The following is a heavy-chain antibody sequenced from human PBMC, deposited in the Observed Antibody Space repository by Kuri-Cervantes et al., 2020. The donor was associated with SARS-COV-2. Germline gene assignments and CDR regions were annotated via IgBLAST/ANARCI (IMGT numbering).Heavy chain of an antibody. V-gene: IGHV4-59*12. CDR2: IYYSGGT. Sequence: GSLRLSCAVYGGSFSGYYWSWIRQPPGKGLEWIGYIYYSGGTNYNPSLKSRVTISVDTSKNQFSLKLSSVTAADTAVYYCARGISRRLALSHYYYYGMDVWGQGTTVTVSS. CDR3: ARGISRRLALSHYYYYGMDV. J-gene: IGHJ6*02. CDR1: GGSFSGYY. D-gene: IGHD3-16*01.